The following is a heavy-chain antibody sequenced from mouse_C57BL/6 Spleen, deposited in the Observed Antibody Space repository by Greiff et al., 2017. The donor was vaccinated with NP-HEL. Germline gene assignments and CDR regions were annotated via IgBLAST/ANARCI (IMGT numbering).Heavy chain of an antibody. V-gene: IGHV1-80*01. Sequence: QVQLKESGAELVKPGASVKISCKASGYAFSSYWMNWVKQRPGKGLEWIGQIYPGDGDTNYNGKFKGKATLTADKSSSTAYMQLSSLTSEDSAVYFCARGGDYDGDYWGQGTTLTVSS. CDR2: IYPGDGDT. CDR3: ARGGDYDGDY. J-gene: IGHJ2*01. CDR1: GYAFSSYW. D-gene: IGHD2-4*01.